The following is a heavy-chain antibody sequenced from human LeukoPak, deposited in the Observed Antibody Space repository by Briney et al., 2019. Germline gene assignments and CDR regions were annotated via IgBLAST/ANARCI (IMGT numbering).Heavy chain of an antibody. D-gene: IGHD5-12*01. CDR3: ARAISGYEAFDY. CDR2: IYYSGST. V-gene: IGHV4-59*01. J-gene: IGHJ4*02. CDR1: GGSISSYY. Sequence: SETLSLTCTVSGGSISSYYWSWIRQPPGKGLEWIGYIYYSGSTNYNPSLKSRVAIPVDTFKNQFSLKLSSVTAADTAVYYCARAISGYEAFDYWGQGTLVTVSS.